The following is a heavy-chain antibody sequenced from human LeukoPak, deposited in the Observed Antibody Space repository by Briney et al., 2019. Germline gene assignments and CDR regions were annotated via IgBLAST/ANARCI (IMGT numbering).Heavy chain of an antibody. V-gene: IGHV4-59*01. CDR1: GGSLSSYY. J-gene: IGHJ3*02. CDR3: ARVPYDSSGYATDAFDI. D-gene: IGHD3-22*01. Sequence: SETLSLTCTVSGGSLSSYYWSWIRQPPGKGLEWIGYIYYSGSTNYNPSLKSRVTISVDTSKNQFSLKLSSVTAADTAVYYCARVPYDSSGYATDAFDIWGQGTMVTVSS. CDR2: IYYSGST.